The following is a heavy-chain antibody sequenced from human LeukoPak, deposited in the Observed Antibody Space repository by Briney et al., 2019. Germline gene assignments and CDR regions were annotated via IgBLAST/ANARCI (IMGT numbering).Heavy chain of an antibody. CDR2: INHSGST. J-gene: IGHJ4*02. V-gene: IGHV4-34*01. D-gene: IGHD5-24*01. Sequence: SETLSLTCAVYGGSFSGYYRSWIRQPPGKGLEWIGEINHSGSTNYNPSLKSRVTISVDTSKNQFSLKLSSVTAADTAVYYCARVIIRWLQPFDYWGQGTLVTVSS. CDR1: GGSFSGYY. CDR3: ARVIIRWLQPFDY.